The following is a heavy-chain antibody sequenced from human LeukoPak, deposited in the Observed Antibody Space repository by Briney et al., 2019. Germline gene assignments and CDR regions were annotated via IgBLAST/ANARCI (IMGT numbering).Heavy chain of an antibody. J-gene: IGHJ4*02. Sequence: ASVKVSCKASGYTFTSYDINWVRQAPGQGLEWMGWINTKTGNPTYAQGFTGRFVFSLDTSVSTAYLQISSLKAEDTAVYYCARGYSYGSPSEAYYFDYWGQGTLVTVSS. CDR1: GYTFTSYD. CDR2: INTKTGNP. D-gene: IGHD5-18*01. CDR3: ARGYSYGSPSEAYYFDY. V-gene: IGHV7-4-1*02.